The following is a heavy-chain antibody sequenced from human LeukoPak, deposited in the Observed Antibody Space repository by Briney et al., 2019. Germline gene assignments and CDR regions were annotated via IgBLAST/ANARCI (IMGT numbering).Heavy chain of an antibody. CDR3: VKRPAFDI. CDR1: GFTFSSSA. J-gene: IGHJ3*02. CDR2: ISGSGDNT. Sequence: GGSLRLSFAASGFTFSSSAMSWVRQAPGKGLEWVSAISGSGDNTYYADSVKGRFTISRDNSKSTLYLQMNSLRAEDTAVYYCVKRPAFDIWGQGTMVTVSS. V-gene: IGHV3-23*01.